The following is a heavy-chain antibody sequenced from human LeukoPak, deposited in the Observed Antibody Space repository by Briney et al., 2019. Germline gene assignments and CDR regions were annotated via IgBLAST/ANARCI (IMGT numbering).Heavy chain of an antibody. D-gene: IGHD3-9*01. V-gene: IGHV4-61*01. CDR1: GGSVSSGSYY. CDR2: IYYSGST. CDR3: ARDVNYDILTGYYGMDV. Sequence: SETLSLTCTVSGGSVSSGSYYWSWTRQPPGKGLEWIGYIYYSGSTNYNPSLKSRVTISVDTSKNQFSLKLSSVTAADTAVYYCARDVNYDILTGYYGMDVWGKGTTVTVSS. J-gene: IGHJ6*04.